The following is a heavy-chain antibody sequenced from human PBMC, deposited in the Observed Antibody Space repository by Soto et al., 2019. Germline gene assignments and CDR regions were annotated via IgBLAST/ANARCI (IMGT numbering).Heavy chain of an antibody. V-gene: IGHV3-23*01. D-gene: IGHD5-18*01. J-gene: IGHJ4*02. CDR3: ARLPYSYVSLYFFDF. Sequence: LRLSCAASGFTFSNYAVSWVRQSPGRGLEWVASTSDKGGSTKYADSVNGRFTISRDNSRNTLSLQMDTLRAEDTAVYYCARLPYSYVSLYFFDFWGQGSLVTVSS. CDR1: GFTFSNYA. CDR2: TSDKGGST.